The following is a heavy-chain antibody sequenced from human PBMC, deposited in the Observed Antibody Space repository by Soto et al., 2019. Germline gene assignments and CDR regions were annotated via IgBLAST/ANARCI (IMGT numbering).Heavy chain of an antibody. V-gene: IGHV3-23*01. J-gene: IGHJ6*02. CDR3: ADPVPAATHYDYYNMDV. D-gene: IGHD2-2*01. Sequence: EVQLLETGGGLAQPGGSLRLSCVASGFTFNYYDMSWVRQAPGKGLEWVSTISSTGVTTYYADSVKGRFTISRDKFKNTLWLQMNSLRAEDTDVYYCADPVPAATHYDYYNMDVWGQGTTVTVSS. CDR2: ISSTGVTT. CDR1: GFTFNYYD.